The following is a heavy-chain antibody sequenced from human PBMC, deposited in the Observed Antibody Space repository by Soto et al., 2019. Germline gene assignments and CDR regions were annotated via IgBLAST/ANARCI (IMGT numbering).Heavy chain of an antibody. D-gene: IGHD6-19*01. V-gene: IGHV4-59*08. CDR2: IYYSGST. J-gene: IGHJ5*02. CDR3: AGSQYSSGFLLGFDP. CDR1: GGSISSYY. Sequence: SETLSLTCTVSGGSISSYYWSWIRQPPGKGLEWIGYIYYSGSTNYNPSLKSRVTISVDTSKNQFSLKLSSVTAADTAVYYCAGSQYSSGFLLGFDPWGQGTLVTVSS.